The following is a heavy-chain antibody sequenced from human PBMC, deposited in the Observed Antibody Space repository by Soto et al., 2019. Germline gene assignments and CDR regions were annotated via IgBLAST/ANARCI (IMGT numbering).Heavy chain of an antibody. D-gene: IGHD3-3*01. CDR1: GLPFNHYA. V-gene: IGHV3-21*01. CDR2: INTRGHM. J-gene: IGHJ4*02. CDR3: ARDGYDYWSDGSVPYFDS. Sequence: VGSLRLSCIVPGLPFNHYAMSWVRQAPGKGLEWVSSINTRGHMSYADSPKGRFTISRDNAANSLYLQMNSLEAGDTAVYYCARDGYDYWSDGSVPYFDSWGQGTLVTVSS.